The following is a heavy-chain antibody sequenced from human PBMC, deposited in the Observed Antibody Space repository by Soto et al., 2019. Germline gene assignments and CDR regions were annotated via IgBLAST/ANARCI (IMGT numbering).Heavy chain of an antibody. J-gene: IGHJ4*02. CDR2: ISSSSSTI. CDR1: GFTFSSYS. CDR3: ARVHEYYGSGSYSIIDY. V-gene: IGHV3-48*02. Sequence: GGSLRLSCAASGFTFSSYSMNWVRQAPGKGLEWVSYISSSSSTIYYADSVKGRFTISRDNAKNSLYLQMNSLRDEDTAVYYCARVHEYYGSGSYSIIDYWGQGTLVTVSS. D-gene: IGHD3-10*01.